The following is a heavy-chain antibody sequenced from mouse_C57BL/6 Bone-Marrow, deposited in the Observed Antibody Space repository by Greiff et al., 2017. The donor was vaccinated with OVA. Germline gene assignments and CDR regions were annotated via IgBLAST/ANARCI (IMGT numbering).Heavy chain of an antibody. D-gene: IGHD1-1*01. J-gene: IGHJ2*01. Sequence: EVQLQQSGAELVRPGASVKLSCTASGFNIKDAYMHWVKQRPEQGLEWIGWIDPENGDTEYASKFQGKATITADTSSNTAYLQLSSLTSEDTAVYYCTTLRWGYWGQGTTLTVSS. CDR2: IDPENGDT. CDR1: GFNIKDAY. V-gene: IGHV14-4*01. CDR3: TTLRWGY.